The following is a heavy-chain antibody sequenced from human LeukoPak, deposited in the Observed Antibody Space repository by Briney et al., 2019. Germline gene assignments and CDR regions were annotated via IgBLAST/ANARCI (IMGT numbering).Heavy chain of an antibody. Sequence: QSGGSLRLSCAASGFTFSSYAMNWVRQAPGKGLEWVSGISSSGGGTYYADSVKGRFTISRDNSKNTLYLQMNSLRAEDTAVYYCAKSRAYCGGDCYSPVFDYWGQGTLVTVSS. J-gene: IGHJ4*02. CDR3: AKSRAYCGGDCYSPVFDY. CDR2: ISSSGGGT. V-gene: IGHV3-23*01. D-gene: IGHD2-21*02. CDR1: GFTFSSYA.